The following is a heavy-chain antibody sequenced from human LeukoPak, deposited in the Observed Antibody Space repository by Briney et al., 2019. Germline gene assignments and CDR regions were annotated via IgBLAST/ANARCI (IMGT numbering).Heavy chain of an antibody. V-gene: IGHV1-8*01. J-gene: IGHJ4*02. Sequence: EASVKVSCKASGYTFTSYDINWVRQATGQGLEWMGWMNPNSGNTGYAQKFQGRVTMTRNTSISTAYMELSSLRSEDTAVYYCARDRLWFGAKFDYWGQGTLVTVSS. D-gene: IGHD3-10*01. CDR3: ARDRLWFGAKFDY. CDR2: MNPNSGNT. CDR1: GYTFTSYD.